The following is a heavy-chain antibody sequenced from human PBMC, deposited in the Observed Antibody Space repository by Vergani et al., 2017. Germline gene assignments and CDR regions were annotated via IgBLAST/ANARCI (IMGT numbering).Heavy chain of an antibody. J-gene: IGHJ4*02. CDR1: GFTVSSNY. CDR2: IYSGGST. Sequence: VQLVESGGGLIQPGGSLRLSCAASGFTVSSNYMSWVRQAPGKGLEWVSVIYSGGSTYYADSVKGRFTISRDNSKNTLYLQMNSLRAEDTAVYYCARGGEEQLVRGVYFDYWGQGTLVTVSS. CDR3: ARGGEEQLVRGVYFDY. V-gene: IGHV3-53*01. D-gene: IGHD6-6*01.